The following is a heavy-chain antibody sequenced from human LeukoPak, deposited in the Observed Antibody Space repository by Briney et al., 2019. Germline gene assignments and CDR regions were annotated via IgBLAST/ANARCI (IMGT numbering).Heavy chain of an antibody. CDR3: ARDLDPEGITGTTSLFDY. CDR1: GFTVSSNY. Sequence: GGSLRLSCAASGFTVSSNYMTWVRQAPGQGLEWVSAIYFGGTTYYADSVKGRFTISRDNSRNTLYLQMNSLRAEDTAVYYSARDLDPEGITGTTSLFDYWGQGALVTVSS. V-gene: IGHV3-53*01. J-gene: IGHJ4*02. CDR2: IYFGGTT. D-gene: IGHD1-7*01.